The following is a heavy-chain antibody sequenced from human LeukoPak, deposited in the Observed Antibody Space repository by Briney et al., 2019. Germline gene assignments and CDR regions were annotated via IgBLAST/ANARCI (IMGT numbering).Heavy chain of an antibody. Sequence: SQTLSLTCTVSGGSISSGSYYWSWIRQPAGKGLDWIGRIYTTGSTNYNPSLKSRVTISVDTSKNQFSLKLSSVTAADTAVYYCARVQQPKNPNWFDPWGQGTLVTVSS. V-gene: IGHV4-61*02. J-gene: IGHJ5*02. CDR2: IYTTGST. CDR1: GGSISSGSYY. CDR3: ARVQQPKNPNWFDP. D-gene: IGHD6-13*01.